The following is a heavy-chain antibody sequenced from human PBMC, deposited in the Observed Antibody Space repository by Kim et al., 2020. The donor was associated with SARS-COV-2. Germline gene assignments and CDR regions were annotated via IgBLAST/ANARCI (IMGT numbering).Heavy chain of an antibody. CDR2: ISSSGSYI. D-gene: IGHD6-19*01. CDR3: ARVLTSGWSYFDY. CDR1: GFTFSSYS. Sequence: GGSLRLSCAASGFTFSSYSMNWVRQAPGKGLEWISSISSSGSYIYYVDSMKGRFTISRDNARASLYLQMNSLRAEDTAVYYCARVLTSGWSYFDYWGQGTLVTVSS. V-gene: IGHV3-21*01. J-gene: IGHJ4*02.